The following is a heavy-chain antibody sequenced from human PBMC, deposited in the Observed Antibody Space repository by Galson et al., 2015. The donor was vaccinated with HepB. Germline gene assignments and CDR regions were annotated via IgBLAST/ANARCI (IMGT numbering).Heavy chain of an antibody. V-gene: IGHV4-39*07. Sequence: SETLSLTCTVSGDSIGRSSSYWGWIRQPPGKGLEWIGSVLSSGSAYYKSSLRSRISVSLVTSKNQFSLSLRSVTAADTAVYYCARLRFERWLQGRGLVDSWGQGTLVTVSS. CDR1: GDSIGRSSSY. D-gene: IGHD5-24*01. J-gene: IGHJ4*02. CDR2: VLSSGSA. CDR3: ARLRFERWLQGRGLVDS.